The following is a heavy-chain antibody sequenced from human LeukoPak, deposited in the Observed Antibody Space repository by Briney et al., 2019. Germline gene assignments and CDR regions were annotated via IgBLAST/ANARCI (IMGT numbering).Heavy chain of an antibody. CDR1: GFTVSSNY. D-gene: IGHD3-3*01. Sequence: AGGSLRLSCAASGFTVSSNYMSWVRQAPGKGLEWVSVIYSGGSTYYADSEKGRFTISRDNSKDTLYLQMNSLRAEDTAVYYCAKASRITIFGGIFSFDYWGQGTLVTVSS. CDR3: AKASRITIFGGIFSFDY. CDR2: IYSGGST. J-gene: IGHJ4*02. V-gene: IGHV3-53*01.